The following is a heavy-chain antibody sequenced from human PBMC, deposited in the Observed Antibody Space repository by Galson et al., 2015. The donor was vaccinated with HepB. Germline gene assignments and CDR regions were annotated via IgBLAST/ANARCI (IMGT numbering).Heavy chain of an antibody. Sequence: SLRLSCAASGFTFSSYGMHWVRQAPGKGLEWVAVIWYDGSNKYYADSVKGRFTISRDNSKNTLYLQMNSLRAEDTAVYYCARDRGYGPVGYYYGMDVWGQGTTVTVSS. CDR1: GFTFSSYG. D-gene: IGHD5-18*01. J-gene: IGHJ6*02. CDR2: IWYDGSNK. CDR3: ARDRGYGPVGYYYGMDV. V-gene: IGHV3-33*01.